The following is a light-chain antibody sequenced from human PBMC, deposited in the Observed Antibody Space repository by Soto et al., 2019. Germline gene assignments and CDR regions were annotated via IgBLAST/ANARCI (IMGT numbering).Light chain of an antibody. J-gene: IGKJ1*01. CDR1: QGISSY. V-gene: IGKV1-8*01. Sequence: ATRMTQSPSSLSASTGDRVTITCRASQGISSYLAWYQQKPGKAPKLLIYDASSLESGVPSRFSGGGFGTEFTLTINSLQPDDFATYYCQQYNTYSTFGQGTKVDIK. CDR2: DAS. CDR3: QQYNTYST.